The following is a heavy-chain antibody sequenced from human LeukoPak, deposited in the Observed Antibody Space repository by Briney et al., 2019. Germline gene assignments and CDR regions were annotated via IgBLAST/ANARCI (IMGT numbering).Heavy chain of an antibody. D-gene: IGHD1-26*01. Sequence: GGSLRLSCAASGFTFSSYSMNWVRQAPGKALEWVSSITSSGTYIFYADSVKGRFTISRDNAKNSLYLQMNSLGPEDTAVYYCARDPYSGNYGNYYYYYMDVWGKGTTVTISS. J-gene: IGHJ6*03. CDR2: ITSSGTYI. CDR3: ARDPYSGNYGNYYYYYMDV. CDR1: GFTFSSYS. V-gene: IGHV3-21*01.